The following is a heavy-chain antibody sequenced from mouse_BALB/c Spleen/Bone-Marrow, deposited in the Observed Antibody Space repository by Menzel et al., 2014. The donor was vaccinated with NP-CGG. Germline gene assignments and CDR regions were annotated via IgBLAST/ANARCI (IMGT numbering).Heavy chain of an antibody. J-gene: IGHJ4*01. CDR2: MYPGSGNT. Sequence: QVQLQQSGAERARPGASVKLSCKASGYTFTDYYINWVKQRTGQGLEGIGEMYPGSGNTYYNEKFKGKATLTADKSSSTAYMHLSSLTSEDSAIYFCARDWDYYAMDYWGQGTSVTVSS. CDR3: ARDWDYYAMDY. CDR1: GYTFTDYY. V-gene: IGHV1-77*01. D-gene: IGHD4-1*01.